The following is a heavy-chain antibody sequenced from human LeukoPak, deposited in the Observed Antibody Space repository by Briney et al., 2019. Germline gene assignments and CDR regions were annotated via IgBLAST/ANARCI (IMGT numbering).Heavy chain of an antibody. CDR2: ISWNSGSI. D-gene: IGHD3-22*01. V-gene: IGHV3-9*01. Sequence: GGSLRLSCAASGFTFDDYAMHWVRQAPGKGLEWVSGISWNSGSIGYADSVKGRFTISRDNSKNTLYLQMNSLRAEDTAVYYCARQSNYYDSSGYYSPFDYWGQGTLVTVSS. J-gene: IGHJ4*02. CDR1: GFTFDDYA. CDR3: ARQSNYYDSSGYYSPFDY.